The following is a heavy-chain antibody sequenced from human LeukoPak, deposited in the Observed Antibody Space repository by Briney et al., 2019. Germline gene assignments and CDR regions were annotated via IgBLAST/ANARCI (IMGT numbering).Heavy chain of an antibody. Sequence: SGPTLVNPTQTLTLTCTFSGFSLDTSGVGVGWIRQPPGKSLEWLALIYWDDDKRYSPSLKSRLTITKDTSKNQVVLTMTNMDPGDTATYYCAHRQRQLGLYCFAYWGQGTLVTVSS. CDR1: GFSLDTSGVG. CDR3: AHRQRQLGLYCFAY. J-gene: IGHJ4*02. V-gene: IGHV2-5*02. D-gene: IGHD6-25*01. CDR2: IYWDDDK.